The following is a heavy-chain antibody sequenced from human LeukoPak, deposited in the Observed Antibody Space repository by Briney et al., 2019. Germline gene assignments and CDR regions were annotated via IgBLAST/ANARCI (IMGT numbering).Heavy chain of an antibody. CDR2: INPGGGST. J-gene: IGHJ4*02. CDR1: GYTFTSYY. CDR3: ASSPPTSIAVAGGYDY. Sequence: ASVKVSCKASGYTFTSYYMHWVRQAPGQGLEWMGIINPGGGSTSYAQKFQGRVTMTRDMSTSTVYMELSSLRSEDTAVYYCASSPPTSIAVAGGYDYWGQGTLVTVSS. D-gene: IGHD6-19*01. V-gene: IGHV1-46*01.